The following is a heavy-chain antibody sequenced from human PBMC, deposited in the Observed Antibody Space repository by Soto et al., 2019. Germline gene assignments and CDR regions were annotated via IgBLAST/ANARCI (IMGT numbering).Heavy chain of an antibody. V-gene: IGHV3-53*01. CDR3: SGDPSGYDEGDWYHGVDV. CDR1: GVSVSSNY. CDR2: IYINGST. Sequence: XGSLILSCSASGVSVSSNYMSWVRQAPGEGLEWVAIIYINGSTDYADSVQGRFSVSRDIYKNTLFLQMNNLRAEDTAVYFCSGDPSGYDEGDWYHGVDVWGQGTTVTVSS. J-gene: IGHJ6*02. D-gene: IGHD5-12*01.